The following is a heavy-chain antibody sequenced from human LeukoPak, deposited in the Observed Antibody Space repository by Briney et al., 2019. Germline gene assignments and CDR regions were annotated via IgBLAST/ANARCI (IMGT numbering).Heavy chain of an antibody. D-gene: IGHD4-23*01. J-gene: IGHJ4*02. CDR3: AKPDYGGNPDYFDY. CDR1: GFTFSSYS. Sequence: GGSLRLSCAASGFTFSSYSMNWVRQAPGKGLEWVAVISYDGSNKYYADSVKGRFTISRDNSKNTLYLQMDSLRAEDTAVYYCAKPDYGGNPDYFDYWGQGTLVTVSS. V-gene: IGHV3-30*18. CDR2: ISYDGSNK.